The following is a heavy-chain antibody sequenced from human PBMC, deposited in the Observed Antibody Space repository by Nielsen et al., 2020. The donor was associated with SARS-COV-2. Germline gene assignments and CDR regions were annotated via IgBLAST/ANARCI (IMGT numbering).Heavy chain of an antibody. CDR3: ARHRRIVVVPAAPDY. V-gene: IGHV4-39*01. CDR1: GGSISSSSYY. CDR2: IYYSGST. D-gene: IGHD2-2*01. Sequence: SETLSLTCTVSGGSISSSSYYWGWLRQPPGKGLEWIGSIYYSGSTYYNPSLKSRVTISVDTSKNQFSLKLSSVTAADTAVYYCARHRRIVVVPAAPDYWGQRTLVTVSS. J-gene: IGHJ4*02.